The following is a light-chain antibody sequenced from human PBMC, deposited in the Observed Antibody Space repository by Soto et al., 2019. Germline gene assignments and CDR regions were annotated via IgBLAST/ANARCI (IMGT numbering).Light chain of an antibody. V-gene: IGKV3-15*01. J-gene: IGKJ3*01. CDR3: QPFHDWPVLT. Sequence: EIVMTQSPATLSVSPGERATLSCRASQSITSNLAWYQQKPGQAPRLLIYGASTRATVVPARFSGSGSGTAFTLTNSSLQSEDVAVYYCQPFHDWPVLTFGPGTKVEIK. CDR2: GAS. CDR1: QSITSN.